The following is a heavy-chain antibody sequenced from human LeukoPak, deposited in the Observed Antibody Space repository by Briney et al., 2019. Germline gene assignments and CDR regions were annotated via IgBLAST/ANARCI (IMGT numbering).Heavy chain of an antibody. CDR2: INPNIGGT. Sequence: GASVKVSCKASGYTFTGYYMHWVRQAPGQGLEWMGWINPNIGGTNYAQKFQGRVTMTRDTSISTAYMELTRLRSDDTAVYYCTRDDYYGSGTYFDAFDIWGQGTMVTVSS. CDR1: GYTFTGYY. CDR3: TRDDYYGSGTYFDAFDI. V-gene: IGHV1-2*02. J-gene: IGHJ3*02. D-gene: IGHD3-10*01.